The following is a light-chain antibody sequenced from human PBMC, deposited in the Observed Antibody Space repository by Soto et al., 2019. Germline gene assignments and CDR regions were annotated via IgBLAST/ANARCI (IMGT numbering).Light chain of an antibody. Sequence: QAVVTQPPSASGTPGQRVTISCSGSSSNIGRNTVNWYQQLPGTAPKLLIYSNDQRPSGVPDRFSGSKSGTSASLAISGLRSEDEADYFCSTWDHSLNGLVFGGGTKLTVL. CDR1: SSNIGRNT. J-gene: IGLJ2*01. CDR2: SND. V-gene: IGLV1-44*01. CDR3: STWDHSLNGLV.